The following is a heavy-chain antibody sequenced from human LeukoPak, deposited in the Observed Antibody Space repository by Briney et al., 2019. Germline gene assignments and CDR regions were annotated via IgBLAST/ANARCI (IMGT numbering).Heavy chain of an antibody. Sequence: GGSLRLSCAASGFTFSSYSMNWVRQAPGKGLEWVAAISTTSGNIYYADSVKGRFTISRDNAKNSLYLQMNSLRAEDTAVYYCARGFYYYGSGSYRRNDYYMDVWGKGTTVTVSS. CDR3: ARGFYYYGSGSYRRNDYYMDV. V-gene: IGHV3-21*01. CDR2: ISTTSGNI. D-gene: IGHD3-10*01. J-gene: IGHJ6*03. CDR1: GFTFSSYS.